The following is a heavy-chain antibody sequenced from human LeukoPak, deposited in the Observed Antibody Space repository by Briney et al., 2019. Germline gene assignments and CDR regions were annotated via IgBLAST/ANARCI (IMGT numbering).Heavy chain of an antibody. Sequence: GSLRLSCAASGFTFSSYAMTWVRQAPGKGLEWVSYISSSGSTIYYAESVKGRFTISRDNAKNSLYLQMNSLRAEDTAVYYCAELGITMIGGVWGKGTTVTISS. CDR2: ISSSGSTI. CDR3: AELGITMIGGV. V-gene: IGHV3-48*04. D-gene: IGHD3-10*02. J-gene: IGHJ6*04. CDR1: GFTFSSYA.